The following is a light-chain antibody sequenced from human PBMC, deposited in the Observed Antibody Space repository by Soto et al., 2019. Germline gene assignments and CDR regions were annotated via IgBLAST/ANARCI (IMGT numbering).Light chain of an antibody. CDR2: GAS. Sequence: EIVMTQSPATLSVSPGERATLSCRASQSVRGNLAWYQQKPGQSPRLLIYGASTRATGIPARFSGSGSGTEFTLTISSLQSEDFAVYYCHQYNGWPRTFGQGTKVDNK. J-gene: IGKJ1*01. V-gene: IGKV3-15*01. CDR1: QSVRGN. CDR3: HQYNGWPRT.